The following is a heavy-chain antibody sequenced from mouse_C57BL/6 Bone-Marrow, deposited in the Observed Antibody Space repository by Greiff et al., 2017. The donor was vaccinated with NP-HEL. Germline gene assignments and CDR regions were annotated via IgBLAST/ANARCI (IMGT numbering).Heavy chain of an antibody. Sequence: EVKLEESGGGLVQPGGSLSLSCAASGFTFTDYYMSWVRQPPGKALEWLGFIRNKANGYTTEYSASVKGRFTISRDNSQSILYLQMNALRAEDSATYYCARSVFYYGSSGFAYWGQGTLVTVSA. CDR2: IRNKANGYTT. CDR1: GFTFTDYY. V-gene: IGHV7-3*01. J-gene: IGHJ3*01. CDR3: ARSVFYYGSSGFAY. D-gene: IGHD1-1*01.